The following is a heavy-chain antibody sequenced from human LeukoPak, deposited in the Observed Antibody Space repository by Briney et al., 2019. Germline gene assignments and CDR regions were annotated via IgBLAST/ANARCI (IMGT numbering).Heavy chain of an antibody. CDR2: IYYSGST. CDR3: AREFPNWFDP. CDR1: GGSISSYY. Sequence: TASETLSLTCTVSGGSISSYYWSWIRQPPGKGLEWIGYIYYSGSTNYNPSLKSRVTISVDTSKNQFSLKLSSVTAADTAVYYCAREFPNWFDPWGQGTLVTVSS. J-gene: IGHJ5*02. V-gene: IGHV4-59*01.